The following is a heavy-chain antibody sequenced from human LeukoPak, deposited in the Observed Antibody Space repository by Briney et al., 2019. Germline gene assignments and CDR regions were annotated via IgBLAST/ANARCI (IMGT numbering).Heavy chain of an antibody. Sequence: SVTVSCKASGGTFSSYAISWVRQAPGQGLEWMGGIIPIFGTANYAQKFQGRVTITADESTSTAYMELSSLRSEDTAVYYCARTTPGYSSSWYYYYGMDVWGQGTTVTVSS. CDR2: IIPIFGTA. CDR1: GGTFSSYA. V-gene: IGHV1-69*13. D-gene: IGHD6-13*01. J-gene: IGHJ6*02. CDR3: ARTTPGYSSSWYYYYGMDV.